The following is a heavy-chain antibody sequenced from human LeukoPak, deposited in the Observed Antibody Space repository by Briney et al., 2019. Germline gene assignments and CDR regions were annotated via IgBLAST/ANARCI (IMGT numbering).Heavy chain of an antibody. V-gene: IGHV3-48*01. CDR2: ISDSSGTI. CDR3: ARGPYGDYVDALDY. CDR1: GFTFNTYS. D-gene: IGHD4-17*01. Sequence: GGSLRLSCAASGFTFNTYSMNWVRQAPGKGLEWVSYISDSSGTIYYADSVKGRFTISRDNAKNSLYLQMNSLRAEDTAVYYCARGPYGDYVDALDYWGQGTLVTVSS. J-gene: IGHJ4*02.